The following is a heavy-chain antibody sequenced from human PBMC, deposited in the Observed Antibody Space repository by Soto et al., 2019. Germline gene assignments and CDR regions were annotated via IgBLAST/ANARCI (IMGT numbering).Heavy chain of an antibody. CDR1: GYTFTTYG. D-gene: IGHD1-26*01. CDR2: ISAYSGKT. CDR3: ARDPYLGAHQY. Sequence: QVQLVQSGGEVKKPGASVKVSCKTSGYTFTTYGISWVRQAPGQGLEWVGWISAYSGKTHYAQKFQGKVTMTTDTSTNTAYLELRSLRSDDTAVYYCARDPYLGAHQYWCQGALVTVPS. V-gene: IGHV1-18*01. J-gene: IGHJ4*02.